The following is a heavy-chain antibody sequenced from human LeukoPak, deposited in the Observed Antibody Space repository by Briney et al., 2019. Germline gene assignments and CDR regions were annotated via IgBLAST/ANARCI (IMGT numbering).Heavy chain of an antibody. CDR3: VRDRGPNLHYYIDV. CDR2: ISNNGGT. J-gene: IGHJ6*03. CDR1: GGSFNNYY. D-gene: IGHD1-1*01. Sequence: SETLSLTCSVSGGSFNNYYWSWIRQTPGKGLEWIGYISNNGGTIYNPSLKTRVTISVDTSKNQFFLKLASVTAADTAVYFCVRDRGPNLHYYIDVWGKGNTVTVSS. V-gene: IGHV4-59*01.